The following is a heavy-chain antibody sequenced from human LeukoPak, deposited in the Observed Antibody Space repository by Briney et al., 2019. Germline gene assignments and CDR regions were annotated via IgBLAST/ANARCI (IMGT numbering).Heavy chain of an antibody. Sequence: SETLSLTCTVSGGSISSYYWSWIRQPPGKGLEWIGYIYYSGSTNYNPSLKSRVTISVDTSKNQFSLKLSSVTAADTAVYYCARAISYYDILTGYPYYFDYWGQGTLVTVSS. D-gene: IGHD3-9*01. J-gene: IGHJ4*02. V-gene: IGHV4-59*01. CDR3: ARAISYYDILTGYPYYFDY. CDR1: GGSISSYY. CDR2: IYYSGST.